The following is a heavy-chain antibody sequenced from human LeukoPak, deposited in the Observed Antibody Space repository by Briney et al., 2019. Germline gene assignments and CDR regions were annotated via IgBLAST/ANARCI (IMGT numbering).Heavy chain of an antibody. Sequence: ASVKVSCKASGYTFTGYYMHWVRQGPGQGLEWMEWINPKSGGTSYAQKFQGRVTMTRDTSISTAYMELSRLTSDDTAVYYCGPGNYYHADYWGQGSLVTVSS. D-gene: IGHD3-10*01. J-gene: IGHJ4*02. CDR1: GYTFTGYY. CDR3: GPGNYYHADY. V-gene: IGHV1-2*02. CDR2: INPKSGGT.